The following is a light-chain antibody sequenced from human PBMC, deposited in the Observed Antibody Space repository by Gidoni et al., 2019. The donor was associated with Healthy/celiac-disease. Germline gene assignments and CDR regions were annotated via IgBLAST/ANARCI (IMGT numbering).Light chain of an antibody. Sequence: QSVLMQLPSVSAAPGQRVTISCTGSSSNIGAGYDVHWYQQLPGTAPKLLIYGNSNRPSGVPDRFSGSKSGTSASLAITGLQAEDEADYYCQSYDSSLSGPWVFGGGTKLTVL. CDR1: SSNIGAGYD. V-gene: IGLV1-40*01. CDR2: GNS. J-gene: IGLJ3*02. CDR3: QSYDSSLSGPWV.